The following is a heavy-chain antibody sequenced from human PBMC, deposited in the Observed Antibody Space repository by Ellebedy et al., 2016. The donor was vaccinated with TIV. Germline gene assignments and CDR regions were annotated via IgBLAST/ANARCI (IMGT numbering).Heavy chain of an antibody. CDR1: GYSFTSYW. D-gene: IGHD4-17*01. V-gene: IGHV5-10-1*01. Sequence: GESLKISCKGSGYSFTSYWIGWVRQMPGKGLEWMGRIDPSDSYTNYSPSFQGHVTISADKSISTAYLQWSSLKASDTAMYYCARAMTTVTAEGYWGQGTLVTVSS. CDR2: IDPSDSYT. J-gene: IGHJ4*02. CDR3: ARAMTTVTAEGY.